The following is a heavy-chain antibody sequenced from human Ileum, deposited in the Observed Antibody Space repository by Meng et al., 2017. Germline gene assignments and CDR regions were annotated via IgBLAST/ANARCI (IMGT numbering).Heavy chain of an antibody. D-gene: IGHD7-27*01. CDR1: GGSVSSAGYQ. J-gene: IGHJ4*02. Sequence: QVHRQELGPGLVRPSETLSLICTVSGGSVSSAGYQWGWIRQPPGKGLEWIGYASTNYNPSLKSRVTISLDTSKNQFSLKLSSVTAADTAVYYCARDHWGSLDYWGQGILVTVSS. CDR3: ARDHWGSLDY. CDR2: AST. V-gene: IGHV4-61*08.